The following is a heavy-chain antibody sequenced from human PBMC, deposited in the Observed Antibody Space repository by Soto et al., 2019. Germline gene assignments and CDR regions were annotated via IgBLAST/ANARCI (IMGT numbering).Heavy chain of an antibody. Sequence: EVQLVESGGDLVQPGGSLRLSCAASGLSVPDNYMNWVRQAPGKGLEWVSIIDIGGNTYYADSVKDRFTISRDNSRNTLYLHMDSLRAEDTAVYYCARGRGSTGYLGREHYFDYWGQGTLVTVSP. CDR3: ARGRGSTGYLGREHYFDY. CDR2: IDIGGNT. D-gene: IGHD2-2*01. CDR1: GLSVPDNY. J-gene: IGHJ4*02. V-gene: IGHV3-66*01.